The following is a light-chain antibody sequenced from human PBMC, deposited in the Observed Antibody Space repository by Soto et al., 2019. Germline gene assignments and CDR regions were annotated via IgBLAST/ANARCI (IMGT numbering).Light chain of an antibody. J-gene: IGLJ1*01. CDR2: DVN. Sequence: QSVLTQPASVSGSPGQSITISCTGTSSDVGGYNYVSWYQQHPGKAPKLMIYDVNNRPSGVSNRFSGSKSGNTASLTISGLQAEDEADYYCSSYTSTSTLLVFGTGTKLTVL. V-gene: IGLV2-14*01. CDR3: SSYTSTSTLLV. CDR1: SSDVGGYNY.